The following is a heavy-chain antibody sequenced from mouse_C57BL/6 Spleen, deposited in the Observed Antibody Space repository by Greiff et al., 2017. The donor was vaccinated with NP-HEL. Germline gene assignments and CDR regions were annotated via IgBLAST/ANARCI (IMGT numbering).Heavy chain of an antibody. J-gene: IGHJ2*01. Sequence: VQLQESGAELVRPGTSVKVSCKASGYAFTNYLIEWVKQRPGQGLEWIGVINPGSGGTNYNEKFKGKATLTADKSSSTAYMQLSSLTSEDSAVYCCARSPGSPGDYWGQGTTLTVSS. CDR3: ARSPGSPGDY. CDR1: GYAFTNYL. D-gene: IGHD1-1*01. V-gene: IGHV1-54*01. CDR2: INPGSGGT.